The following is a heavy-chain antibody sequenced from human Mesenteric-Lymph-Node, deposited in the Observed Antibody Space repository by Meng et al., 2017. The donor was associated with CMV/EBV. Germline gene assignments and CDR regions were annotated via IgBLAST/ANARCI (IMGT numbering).Heavy chain of an antibody. D-gene: IGHD3-3*01. J-gene: IGHJ4*02. CDR3: ARDDGDGITIFGVARD. CDR1: GFPFSSYG. CDR2: IDSDGSTT. Sequence: GGSLRLSCAVSGFPFSSYGMHWVRQAPGEGLVWVARIDSDGSTTNYADSVKGRFTISRDNSKNTLYLQMNSLRAEDTAVYYCARDDGDGITIFGVARDWGQGTLVTVSS. V-gene: IGHV3-74*01.